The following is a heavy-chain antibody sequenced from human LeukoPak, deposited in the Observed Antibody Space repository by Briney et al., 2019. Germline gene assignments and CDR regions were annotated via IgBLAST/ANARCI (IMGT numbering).Heavy chain of an antibody. D-gene: IGHD1-1*01. CDR1: GGSISSYY. CDR2: IYYSGST. J-gene: IGHJ4*01. Sequence: SETLSLTCTVSGGSISSYYWSWIRQPPGKGLEWIGYIYYSGSTNYNPSLKSRVTISVDTSKNQFSLKLSSVTAADTAVYYCARHMGLGYTFFYPYFDYWGQGTLVTVSS. V-gene: IGHV4-59*08. CDR3: ARHMGLGYTFFYPYFDY.